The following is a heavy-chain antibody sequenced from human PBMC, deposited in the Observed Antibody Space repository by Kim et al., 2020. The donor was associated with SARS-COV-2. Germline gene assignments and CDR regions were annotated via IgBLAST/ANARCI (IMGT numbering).Heavy chain of an antibody. D-gene: IGHD3-3*01. J-gene: IGHJ3*02. CDR3: ARELGSLWCGYFGAFDI. V-gene: IGHV3-48*03. Sequence: GGSLRLSCAASGFTFSSYEMNWVRQAPGKGLEWVSYISSSGSTIYYADSVKGRFTISRDNAKNSLYLQMNSLRAEDTAVYYCARELGSLWCGYFGAFDIWGQGTMVTVSS. CDR1: GFTFSSYE. CDR2: ISSSGSTI.